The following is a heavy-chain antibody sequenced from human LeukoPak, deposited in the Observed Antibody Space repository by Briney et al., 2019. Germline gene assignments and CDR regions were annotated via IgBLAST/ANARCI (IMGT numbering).Heavy chain of an antibody. V-gene: IGHV3-30*02. CDR2: IRYDGSNK. CDR1: GFTFSSYG. CDR3: AKDRSSGGSWAFDY. J-gene: IGHJ4*02. Sequence: QTGGSLRLSCAASGFTFSSYGMHWVRQAPGKGLEWVAFIRYDGSNKYYADSVKGRFTISRDNSKNTLYLHVNSLRPEDTAVYYCAKDRSSGGSWAFDYWGQGTLVTVSS. D-gene: IGHD2-15*01.